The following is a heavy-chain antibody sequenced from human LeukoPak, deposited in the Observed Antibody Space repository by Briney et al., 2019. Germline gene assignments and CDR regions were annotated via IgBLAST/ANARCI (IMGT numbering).Heavy chain of an antibody. D-gene: IGHD3-3*01. CDR3: ARGSHYDFWSGYYRYYMDV. Sequence: SETLSLTCTVSGGSISSGGYYWSWIRQHPGKGLEWIGYIYYSGSTYYNPSLKSRVTISVDTSKNQFSLKLSSVTAADTAVYYCARGSHYDFWSGYYRYYMDVWGKGTTVTVSS. J-gene: IGHJ6*03. V-gene: IGHV4-31*03. CDR1: GGSISSGGYY. CDR2: IYYSGST.